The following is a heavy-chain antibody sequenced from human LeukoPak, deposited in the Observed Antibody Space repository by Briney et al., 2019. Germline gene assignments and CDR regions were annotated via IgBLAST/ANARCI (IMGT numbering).Heavy chain of an antibody. D-gene: IGHD2-2*01. V-gene: IGHV4-4*02. CDR1: GASITSDNW. CDR2: ISHSGST. CDR3: ARVVVPAAPRSRYYYYYYYMDV. Sequence: SETLSLTCAVSGASITSDNWWSWVRQPPGKGLEWIGEISHSGSTNSNPSLKSRVSISIDESKNQFSLTLSSVTAADTAVYYCARVVVPAAPRSRYYYYYYYMDVWGKGTTVTVSS. J-gene: IGHJ6*03.